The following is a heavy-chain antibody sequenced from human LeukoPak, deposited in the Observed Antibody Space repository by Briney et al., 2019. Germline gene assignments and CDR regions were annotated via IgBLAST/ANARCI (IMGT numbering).Heavy chain of an antibody. Sequence: SETLSLTCSVSGNSISSGHYWGWIRQTPGKGLEWIGSIYLSGTTYYNPSLKSRVTISVDTSKNQFSLQLSSVTPEDTAMYYCARDGAAGPRVFDSWGQGTLVTVSS. J-gene: IGHJ4*02. CDR2: IYLSGTT. CDR3: ARDGAAGPRVFDS. D-gene: IGHD6-13*01. V-gene: IGHV4-38-2*02. CDR1: GNSISSGHY.